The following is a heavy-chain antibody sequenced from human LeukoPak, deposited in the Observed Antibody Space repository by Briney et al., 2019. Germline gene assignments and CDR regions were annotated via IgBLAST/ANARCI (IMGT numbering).Heavy chain of an antibody. J-gene: IGHJ4*02. CDR2: ISAYNGNT. D-gene: IGHD2-15*01. Sequence: ASVKVSCKASGYIFTSYGINWVRQAPGQGLEWMGWISAYNGNTNYAQKLQGRVTMTTDTSTSTAYMELRSLKSDDTAVYYCARVRSGGSCYSSADYWGQGTLVTVSS. CDR3: ARVRSGGSCYSSADY. V-gene: IGHV1-18*01. CDR1: GYIFTSYG.